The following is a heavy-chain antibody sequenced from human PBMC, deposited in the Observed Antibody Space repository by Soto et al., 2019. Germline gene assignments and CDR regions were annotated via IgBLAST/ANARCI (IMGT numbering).Heavy chain of an antibody. CDR2: ISSREVTV. CDR1: GFTFSNYY. Sequence: QVQLVESGGGLVKPGGSLRLSCAASGFTFSNYYMTWIRQAPGKGLECLSYISSREVTVYYADSVKGRFTISRYNTKNSLYLQMTTLRDEDTAVYYCARVSASGWHVNGRDYFDSWGQGTLVTVSS. J-gene: IGHJ4*02. V-gene: IGHV3-11*01. CDR3: ARVSASGWHVNGRDYFDS. D-gene: IGHD6-19*01.